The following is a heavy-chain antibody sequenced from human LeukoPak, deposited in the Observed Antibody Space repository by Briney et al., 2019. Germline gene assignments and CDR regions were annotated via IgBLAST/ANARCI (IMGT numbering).Heavy chain of an antibody. CDR2: ISSNGGST. D-gene: IGHD3-22*01. V-gene: IGHV3-64D*06. CDR1: GFTFSSYA. J-gene: IGHJ4*02. Sequence: GGSLRLSCAASGFTFSSYAMSWVRQAPGKGLEYVSAISSNGGSTYYADSVKGRFTISRDNSKNTLYLQMSSLRAEDTAVYYCVKGNLYYYDSSGPDYWGQGTLVTVSS. CDR3: VKGNLYYYDSSGPDY.